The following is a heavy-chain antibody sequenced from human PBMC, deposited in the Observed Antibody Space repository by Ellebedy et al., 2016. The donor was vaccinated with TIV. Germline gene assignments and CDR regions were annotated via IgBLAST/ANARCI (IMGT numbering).Heavy chain of an antibody. CDR3: ARDRGTYWGYLDY. CDR1: GGSMSSYY. V-gene: IGHV4-59*01. Sequence: MPSETLSLTCTVSGGSMSSYYWSWIRQPPGKGLEWIGYMYYSGGTYYNPSLKSRVTISVDTSKNQFSLKLSSVTAADTAVYYCARDRGTYWGYLDYWGQGALVTVSS. J-gene: IGHJ4*02. D-gene: IGHD1-26*01. CDR2: MYYSGGT.